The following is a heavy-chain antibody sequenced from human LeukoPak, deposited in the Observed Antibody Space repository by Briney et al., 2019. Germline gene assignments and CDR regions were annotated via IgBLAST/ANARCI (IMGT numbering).Heavy chain of an antibody. CDR1: GYTFTSYG. CDR3: AREYKRGRHETSGYYLWGADY. J-gene: IGHJ4*02. CDR2: INNYKANT. V-gene: IGHV1-18*01. D-gene: IGHD3-22*01. Sequence: GASVKVSCKASGYTFTSYGLTWVRQAPGQGLEWMGWINNYKANTNYAQKLQGRVTMTTDTSTSTAYMELRSLRSDDTAVYYCAREYKRGRHETSGYYLWGADYWGQGTLVTVSS.